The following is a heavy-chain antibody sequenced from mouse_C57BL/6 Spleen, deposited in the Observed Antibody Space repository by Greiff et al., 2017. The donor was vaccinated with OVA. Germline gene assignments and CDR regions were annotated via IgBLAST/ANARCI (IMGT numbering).Heavy chain of an antibody. Sequence: EVMLVESGPGMVKPSQSLSLTCTVTGYSITSGYDWHWIRHFPGNKLEWMGYISYSGSTNYNPSLKSRISITHDTSKNHFFLKLNSVTTEDTATYYCARGYYGSGFAYWGQGTLVTVSA. J-gene: IGHJ3*01. CDR1: GYSITSGYD. V-gene: IGHV3-1*01. CDR3: ARGYYGSGFAY. CDR2: ISYSGST. D-gene: IGHD1-1*01.